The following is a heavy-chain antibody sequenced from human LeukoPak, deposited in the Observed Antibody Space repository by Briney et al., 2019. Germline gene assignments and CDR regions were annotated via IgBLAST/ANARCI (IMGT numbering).Heavy chain of an antibody. CDR1: GGSFSGYY. CDR3: ASGIAVADGGDY. CDR2: INHSGST. Sequence: SETLSLTCAVYGGSFSGYYWSWIRQPPGKGLEWIGEINHSGSTNYNPSLKSRVTISVDTSKNQFSLKLSSVTAADTAVYYCASGIAVADGGDYWGQGTLVTVS. D-gene: IGHD6-19*01. V-gene: IGHV4-34*01. J-gene: IGHJ4*02.